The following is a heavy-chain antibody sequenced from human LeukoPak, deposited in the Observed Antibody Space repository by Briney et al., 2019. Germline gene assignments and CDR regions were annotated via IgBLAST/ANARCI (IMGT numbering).Heavy chain of an antibody. D-gene: IGHD3-9*01. CDR3: ARDVEDYDILTGFVYYYYGMDV. J-gene: IGHJ6*02. CDR2: IIPILGIA. V-gene: IGHV1-69*04. CDR1: GGTFSSYA. Sequence: GASVKVSCKASGGTFSSYAISWVRQAPGQGLEWMGRIIPILGIANYAQEFQGRVTITADKSTSTAYMELSSLRSEDTAVYYCARDVEDYDILTGFVYYYYGMDVWGQGTTVTVSS.